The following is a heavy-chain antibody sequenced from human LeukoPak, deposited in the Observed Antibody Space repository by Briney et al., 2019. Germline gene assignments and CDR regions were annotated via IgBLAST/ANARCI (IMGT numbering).Heavy chain of an antibody. D-gene: IGHD5-18*01. CDR3: ARVVDTPMVLSGAIDI. CDR1: GFTFTSSA. Sequence: PGGSLRLSCAASGFTFTSSAMSWVRQAPGKGLEWVSSISGSGHTTYYADSVKGRFTISRDNSKNTLYLQMNSLRAEDAAVYYCARVVDTPMVLSGAIDIWGQGTVVSVSS. CDR2: ISGSGHTT. J-gene: IGHJ3*02. V-gene: IGHV3-23*01.